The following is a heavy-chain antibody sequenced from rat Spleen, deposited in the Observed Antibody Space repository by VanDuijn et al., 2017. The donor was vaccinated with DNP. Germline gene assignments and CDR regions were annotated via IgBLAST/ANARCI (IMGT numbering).Heavy chain of an antibody. J-gene: IGHJ2*01. CDR1: GFTFSNYG. Sequence: EVQLVESGGGLVQPGRSLKLSCAASGFTFSNYGMAWVRQAPTKGLEWVASISIGGGNTYYRDSVKGRFSISRDNAKSTLYLQMDSLRSEDTATYYCATGSSDYWGQGVMVTVSS. D-gene: IGHD5-1*01. CDR3: ATGSSDY. CDR2: ISIGGGNT. V-gene: IGHV5S13*01.